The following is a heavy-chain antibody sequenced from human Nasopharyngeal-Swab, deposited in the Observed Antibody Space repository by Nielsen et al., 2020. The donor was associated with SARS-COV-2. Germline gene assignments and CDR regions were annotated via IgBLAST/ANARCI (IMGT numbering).Heavy chain of an antibody. CDR2: IFPGDSDT. V-gene: IGHV5-51*01. D-gene: IGHD1-26*01. CDR1: GYRFTDYW. J-gene: IGHJ6*02. CDR3: AIGAAVGTLFHGMDV. Sequence: GESLKISCATSGYRFTDYWIAWARQAPGKGLECMGTIFPGDSDTRHSPSFESRVTISVDQSITTAYLHWTSLKASDTAKYYCAIGAAVGTLFHGMDVWGQGTMVTVSS.